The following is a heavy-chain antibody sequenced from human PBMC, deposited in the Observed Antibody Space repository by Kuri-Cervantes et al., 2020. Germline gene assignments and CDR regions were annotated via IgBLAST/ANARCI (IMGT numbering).Heavy chain of an antibody. CDR1: GFTFDDYA. J-gene: IGHJ3*02. D-gene: IGHD3-3*01. Sequence: SLKISCAASGFTFDDYAMHWVRQAPGKGLEWVSGISWNSGSIGYADSVKGRFTISRDNAKNSLYLQMNSLRAEDTALYYCAKDISDFWSGPSPYAFDICGQGTMVTVSS. CDR3: AKDISDFWSGPSPYAFDI. V-gene: IGHV3-9*01. CDR2: ISWNSGSI.